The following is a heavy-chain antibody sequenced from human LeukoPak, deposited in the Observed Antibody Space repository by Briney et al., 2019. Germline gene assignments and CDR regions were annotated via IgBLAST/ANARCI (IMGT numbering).Heavy chain of an antibody. J-gene: IGHJ3*02. D-gene: IGHD3-22*01. CDR2: FDPEDGET. CDR1: GYTLTELS. CDR3: ATGYYYDSSGYFDAFDI. Sequence: ASVKVSCKVSGYTLTELSMHWVRQAPGKGLEWMGGFDPEDGETIYAQKFLGRVTMTEDTSTDTAYMELSSLRSEDTAVYYCATGYYYDSSGYFDAFDIWGQGTMVTVSS. V-gene: IGHV1-24*01.